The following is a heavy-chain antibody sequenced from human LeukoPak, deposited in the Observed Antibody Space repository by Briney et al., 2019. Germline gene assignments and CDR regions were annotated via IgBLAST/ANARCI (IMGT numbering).Heavy chain of an antibody. CDR3: ARVGSIAAAGTPDY. J-gene: IGHJ4*02. CDR2: ISNSDTTI. CDR1: GFTFSDYY. D-gene: IGHD6-13*01. Sequence: GGSLRLSCAASGFTFSDYYMSWIRQAPGRGLEWVSYISNSDTTIYADSVKGRFTISRDNAKNSLYLQMNSLRAEDTAVYYCARVGSIAAAGTPDYWGQGTLVTVSS. V-gene: IGHV3-11*01.